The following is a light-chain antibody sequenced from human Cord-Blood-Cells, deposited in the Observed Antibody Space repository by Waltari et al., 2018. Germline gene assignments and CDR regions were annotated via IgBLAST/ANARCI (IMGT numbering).Light chain of an antibody. Sequence: DIVMPQSPDSLSVSLRERAPINCKSSQSVLYSSINKNYLAWYQQKPGQPPKLLIYWASTRESGVPDRFSGSGSRTDFTLTISSLQAEDVAVYYCQQYYSTPPVTFGPGTKVDIK. CDR3: QQYYSTPPVT. J-gene: IGKJ3*01. V-gene: IGKV4-1*01. CDR2: WAS. CDR1: QSVLYSSINKNY.